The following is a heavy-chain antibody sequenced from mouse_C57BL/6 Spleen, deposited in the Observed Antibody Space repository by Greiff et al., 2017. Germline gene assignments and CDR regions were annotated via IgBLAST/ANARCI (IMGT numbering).Heavy chain of an antibody. Sequence: QVQLKESGPGLVQPSQSLSITCTVTGFSLTSYGVHWVRQSPGTGLERLGVIWSGGSTDYNAAFISRLSISKDNSKSQVFFKMNSLQADDTAIYYGARNPYYYGSSPRWYFDVWGTGTTVTVSS. J-gene: IGHJ1*03. CDR1: GFSLTSYG. CDR2: IWSGGST. D-gene: IGHD1-1*01. V-gene: IGHV2-2*01. CDR3: ARNPYYYGSSPRWYFDV.